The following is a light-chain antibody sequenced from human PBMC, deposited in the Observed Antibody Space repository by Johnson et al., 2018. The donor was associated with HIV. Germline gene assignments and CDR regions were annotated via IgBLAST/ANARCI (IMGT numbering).Light chain of an antibody. CDR1: RSSTGRNY. Sequence: QSLLTQPPSVSAAPGQKVTIYCSGSRSSTGRNYASWYQQLSGTAPKLVMHENNKRPSGIPDRFSGSKSGTSATLGITGLQTGDEADYYCGTWDTSLSAYVFGTGTTVTVL. V-gene: IGLV1-51*02. J-gene: IGLJ1*01. CDR3: GTWDTSLSAYV. CDR2: ENN.